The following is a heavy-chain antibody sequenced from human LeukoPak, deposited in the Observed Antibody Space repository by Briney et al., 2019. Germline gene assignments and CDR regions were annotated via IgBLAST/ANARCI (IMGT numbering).Heavy chain of an antibody. J-gene: IGHJ5*02. CDR3: ARELVGYCSGGSCYSMFDP. Sequence: GGSLRLSCVASGFTFTSYWMTWVRQAPGKGLEWVANIEKDGSEKYYYVGSVKGRFTISRDNAKNSLYLQMNSLRAEDTAVYYCARELVGYCSGGSCYSMFDPWGQGTLVTVSS. D-gene: IGHD2-15*01. V-gene: IGHV3-7*01. CDR2: IEKDGSEK. CDR1: GFTFTSYW.